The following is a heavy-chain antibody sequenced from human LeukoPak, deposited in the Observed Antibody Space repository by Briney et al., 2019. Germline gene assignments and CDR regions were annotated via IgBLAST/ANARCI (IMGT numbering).Heavy chain of an antibody. Sequence: GGSLRLSCAASGFTFNDYDMHWVRQVTGKGLEWVSSLHTAGDAHYSVSVRGRFIISRDRSKTSFYLQMNSLRAEDSAMYYCSRGGQRAGYAFAIWGQGTVVTVPS. V-gene: IGHV3-13*01. CDR2: LHTAGDA. CDR1: GFTFNDYD. J-gene: IGHJ3*02. CDR3: SRGGQRAGYAFAI.